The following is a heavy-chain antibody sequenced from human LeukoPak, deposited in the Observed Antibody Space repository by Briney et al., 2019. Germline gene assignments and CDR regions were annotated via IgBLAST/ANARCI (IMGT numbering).Heavy chain of an antibody. CDR2: ISSSSSTI. Sequence: GGSLRLSCAASGFTFSSYSMNWVRQAPGKGLEWVSYISSSSSTIYYADSVKGRFTISRDNAKNSLYLQMNSLRAEDTAVYYCARFRRHAAFAAAGTDAFDIWGQGTMVTVSS. J-gene: IGHJ3*02. V-gene: IGHV3-48*04. CDR3: ARFRRHAAFAAAGTDAFDI. D-gene: IGHD6-13*01. CDR1: GFTFSSYS.